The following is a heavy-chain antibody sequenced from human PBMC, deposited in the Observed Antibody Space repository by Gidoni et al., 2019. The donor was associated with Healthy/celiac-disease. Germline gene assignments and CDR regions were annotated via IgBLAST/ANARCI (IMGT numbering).Heavy chain of an antibody. V-gene: IGHV4-34*01. D-gene: IGHD4-17*01. CDR3: ATTSGTVTINYYYYGMDV. Sequence: QVQLQQWGAGLLKPSETLSLTCAVYGGSFSGYYWSWIRPPPGKGLEWIGEINHSGSTNYKPSLKSRVTISVDTSKNQFSRKLSSVTAADTAVYYCATTSGTVTINYYYYGMDVWGQGTTVTVSS. CDR2: INHSGST. J-gene: IGHJ6*02. CDR1: GGSFSGYY.